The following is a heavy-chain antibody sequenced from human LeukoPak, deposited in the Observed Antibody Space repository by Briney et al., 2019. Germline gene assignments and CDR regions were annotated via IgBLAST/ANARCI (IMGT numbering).Heavy chain of an antibody. J-gene: IGHJ4*02. Sequence: GGSLRLSCAASGFTFSSYWMHWVRHAPGKGLVWVSRINPDGSSTNYADSGKGRFTISRDNAKNTLYLQMNSLRAEDTAVYYCVSSLGGNDNWGQGTLVTVSS. CDR3: VSSLGGNDN. V-gene: IGHV3-74*01. CDR2: INPDGSST. CDR1: GFTFSSYW.